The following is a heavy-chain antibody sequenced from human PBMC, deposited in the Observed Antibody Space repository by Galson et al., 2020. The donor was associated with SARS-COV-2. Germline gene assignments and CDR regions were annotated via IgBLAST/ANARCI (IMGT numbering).Heavy chain of an antibody. CDR2: FDPEDGET. CDR1: GYTLTELS. CDR3: ATDTEDYGGNPDAFDI. Sequence: ASVKVSCKVSGYTLTELSMHWVRQAPGKGLEWMGGFDPEDGETIYAQKFQGRVTMTEDTSTDTAYMELSSLRSEDTAVYYCATDTEDYGGNPDAFDIWGQGTMVTVSS. D-gene: IGHD4-17*01. V-gene: IGHV1-24*01. J-gene: IGHJ3*02.